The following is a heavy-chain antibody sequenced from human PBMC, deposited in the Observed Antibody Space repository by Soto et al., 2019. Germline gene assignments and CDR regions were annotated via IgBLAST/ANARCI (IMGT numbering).Heavy chain of an antibody. CDR1: GGSISSGGYY. J-gene: IGHJ2*01. D-gene: IGHD5-18*01. V-gene: IGHV4-31*03. CDR2: IYYSGST. Sequence: TLSLTCTVSGGSISSGGYYWSWIRQHPGKGLEWIGYIYYSGSTYYNPSLKSRVTISVDTSKNQFSLKLSSVTAADTAVYYCARGRNVDTAMGHWYFDLWGRGTLVTVSS. CDR3: ARGRNVDTAMGHWYFDL.